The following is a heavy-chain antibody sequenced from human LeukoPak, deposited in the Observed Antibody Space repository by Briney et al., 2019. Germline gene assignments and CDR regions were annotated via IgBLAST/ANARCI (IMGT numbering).Heavy chain of an antibody. CDR1: GFTLSSYA. Sequence: PGWSLKLSCAASGFTLSSYALHWVRQAPGKGLEWVTCISYDGNNKYYTGSVKGRFTITRDNPKNTLYLQMNSLRVEDTAVYYCAKDQSRDDSSGYFFNWGQGTLVTVSS. V-gene: IGHV3-30-3*01. J-gene: IGHJ4*02. CDR2: ISYDGNNK. CDR3: AKDQSRDDSSGYFFN. D-gene: IGHD3-22*01.